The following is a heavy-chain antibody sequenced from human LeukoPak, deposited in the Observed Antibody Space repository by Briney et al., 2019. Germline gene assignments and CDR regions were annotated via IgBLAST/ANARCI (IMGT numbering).Heavy chain of an antibody. J-gene: IGHJ4*02. V-gene: IGHV1-18*01. D-gene: IGHD3-16*02. CDR1: GYTFTRYG. Sequence: ASVKVSCKASGYTFTRYGITWVRQTPEQGLEWMGWIRAYNGNTNYAQRVQGRVTMTTDTSTSTAYMELRSLRSDDTAVYYCARSQYDYIWGNYRNPDYWGQGTLVTVSS. CDR3: ARSQYDYIWGNYRNPDY. CDR2: IRAYNGNT.